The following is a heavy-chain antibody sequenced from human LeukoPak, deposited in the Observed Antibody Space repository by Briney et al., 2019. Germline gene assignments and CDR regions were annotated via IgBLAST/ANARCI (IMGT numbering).Heavy chain of an antibody. V-gene: IGHV7-4-1*02. CDR3: ARDNSFGSYSRFDP. Sequence: ASVKVSCKASGYTFTSYGISWVRQAPGQGLEWMGWINTNTGNPTYAQDFTGRFVFSLDTSVSTAYLQISSLKVDDTAVYYCARDNSFGSYSRFDPWGQGTLVTVSS. D-gene: IGHD1-26*01. CDR2: INTNTGNP. J-gene: IGHJ5*02. CDR1: GYTFTSYG.